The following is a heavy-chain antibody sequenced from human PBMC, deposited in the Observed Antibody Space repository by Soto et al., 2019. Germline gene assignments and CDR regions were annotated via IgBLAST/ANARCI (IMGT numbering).Heavy chain of an antibody. Sequence: ASVKVSCKASGYTFTSYAINWVRQAPGQGLEWMGWINTNTGNPTYAQGFTGRFVFSLDTSVSTAYLQICSLKAEDTAVYYCARSKMTTVTTARRAYYYYGMDGWGQGTTVTLSS. V-gene: IGHV7-4-1*01. J-gene: IGHJ6*02. CDR2: INTNTGNP. CDR1: GYTFTSYA. D-gene: IGHD4-4*01. CDR3: ARSKMTTVTTARRAYYYYGMDG.